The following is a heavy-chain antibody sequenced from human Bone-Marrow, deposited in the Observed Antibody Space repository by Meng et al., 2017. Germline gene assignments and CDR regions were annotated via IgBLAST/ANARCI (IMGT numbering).Heavy chain of an antibody. CDR2: INPKSGDT. CDR3: ARDEDISAAGKLFGDY. Sequence: QVRLGQSGEEVKKPGAAVKVSCKASGYTFPDYWLHWVRRAPGQGLEWMGRINPKSGDTHYAQRFQGRVTMTGDTSISTAYMELSGLRSDDTAMYYCARDEDISAAGKLFGDYWGQGTLVTVSS. J-gene: IGHJ4*02. V-gene: IGHV1-2*06. CDR1: GYTFPDYW. D-gene: IGHD6-13*01.